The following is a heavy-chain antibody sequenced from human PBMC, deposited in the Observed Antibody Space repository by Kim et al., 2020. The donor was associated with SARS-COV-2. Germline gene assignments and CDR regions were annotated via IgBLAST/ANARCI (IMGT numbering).Heavy chain of an antibody. J-gene: IGHJ4*02. CDR1: GYTFSDYY. CDR2: INAKNGGT. Sequence: ASVKVSCKASGYTFSDYYMHWVRQAPGQGLEWMGWINAKNGGTNYARKFQGRVTMSRDTSISTVYVELSSLTSDDTAVFYCARGAYISPASLFDYWGQGTLVTVSS. CDR3: ARGAYISPASLFDY. V-gene: IGHV1-2*02. D-gene: IGHD2-21*01.